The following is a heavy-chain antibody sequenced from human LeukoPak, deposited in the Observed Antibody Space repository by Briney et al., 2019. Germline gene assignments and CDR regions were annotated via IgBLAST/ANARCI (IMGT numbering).Heavy chain of an antibody. J-gene: IGHJ4*02. V-gene: IGHV3-23*01. Sequence: GGSLRLSCAASGFTFSSYGMSWVRQAPGKGLEWVSAISGSGGSTYYADSVKGRFTISRDNSKNTLYLQMNSLRAEDTAVYYCASAPRYYYGSGSYYADYWGQGTLVTVSS. CDR1: GFTFSSYG. D-gene: IGHD3-10*01. CDR3: ASAPRYYYGSGSYYADY. CDR2: ISGSGGST.